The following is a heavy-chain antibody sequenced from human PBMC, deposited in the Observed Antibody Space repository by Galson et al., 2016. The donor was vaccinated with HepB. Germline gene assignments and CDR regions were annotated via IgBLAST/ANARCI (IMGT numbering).Heavy chain of an antibody. D-gene: IGHD2-15*01. CDR1: GFIFSTYA. CDR3: ADFQLGWWSPSDY. J-gene: IGHJ4*02. Sequence: SLRLSCAASGFIFSTYAMTWVRQAPGKGLEWVSSISGNGDHRYYADSVKGRFIISRDNSRNTLHLQMNKMRADDTAIYYCADFQLGWWSPSDYRGQGTVGTVSS. V-gene: IGHV3-23*01. CDR2: ISGNGDHR.